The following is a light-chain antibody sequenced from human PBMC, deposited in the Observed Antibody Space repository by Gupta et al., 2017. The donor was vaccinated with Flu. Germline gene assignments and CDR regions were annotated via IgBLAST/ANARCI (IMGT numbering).Light chain of an antibody. V-gene: IGKV1-39*01. CDR1: QTISKY. CDR3: QERDNSPFT. CDR2: GAS. Sequence: DIQMTQSPSSLSASVGDRVTISCRTSQTISKYLNWYQQKPGKAPKLLIYGASTVKSGVPSRFSGSGYGTDFILTISSGQPEDFANYYCQERDNSPFTFGRGTXVEIK. J-gene: IGKJ4*01.